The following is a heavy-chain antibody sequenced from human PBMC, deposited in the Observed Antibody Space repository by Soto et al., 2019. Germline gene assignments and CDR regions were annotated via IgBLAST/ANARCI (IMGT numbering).Heavy chain of an antibody. CDR2: IYYSGST. CDR3: ARGHSSGRIFDY. CDR1: GGSVSSGSYY. J-gene: IGHJ4*02. V-gene: IGHV4-61*01. Sequence: QVQLQESGPGLVKPSETLSLTCTVSGGSVSSGSYYWSWTRQPPGKGLEWIGYIYYSGSTNYNPSLKSRVTISVDTSKNQFSLKLSSVTAADTAVYYCARGHSSGRIFDYWGQGTLVTVSS. D-gene: IGHD6-19*01.